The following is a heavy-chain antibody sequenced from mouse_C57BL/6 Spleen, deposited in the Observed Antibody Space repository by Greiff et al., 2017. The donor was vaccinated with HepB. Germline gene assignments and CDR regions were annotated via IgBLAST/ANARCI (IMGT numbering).Heavy chain of an antibody. J-gene: IGHJ2*01. CDR2: ISYDGSN. D-gene: IGHD2-3*01. CDR3: ARGDGMDYFDY. Sequence: VQLKESGPGLVKPSQSLSLTCSVTGYSITSGYYWNWIRQLPGNKLEWMGYISYDGSNNYNPSLKNRIAITRDTSKNQSFLKLNTVTTEDTATYYCARGDGMDYFDYWGQGTTLTVSS. CDR1: GYSITSGYY. V-gene: IGHV3-6*01.